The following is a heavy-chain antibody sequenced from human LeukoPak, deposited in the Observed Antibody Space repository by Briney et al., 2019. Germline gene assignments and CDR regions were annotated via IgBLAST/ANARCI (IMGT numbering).Heavy chain of an antibody. D-gene: IGHD3-22*01. CDR1: GFIFSSYA. J-gene: IGHJ4*02. Sequence: GGSLRLSCAASGFIFSSYAMSWVRQAPGKGLEWVSAISGSGGSTYYADSVKGRFTISRDNSKNTLYLQMNSLRAEDTAVYYCAKSMIVVVINDYFDYWGQGTLVTVSS. V-gene: IGHV3-23*01. CDR3: AKSMIVVVINDYFDY. CDR2: ISGSGGST.